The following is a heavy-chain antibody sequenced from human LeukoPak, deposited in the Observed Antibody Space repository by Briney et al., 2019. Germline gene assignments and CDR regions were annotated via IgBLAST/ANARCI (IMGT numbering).Heavy chain of an antibody. V-gene: IGHV1-69*05. CDR3: ARISEGSYGGNQYFDY. J-gene: IGHJ4*02. CDR2: IIPIFGTA. Sequence: SVKVSCKXSGGTFSSYAISWVRQAPGQGLEWMGGIIPIFGTANYSQKFQGRVTITTDESTSTAYMELSSLRSEDTAVYYCARISEGSYGGNQYFDYWGPGTLVTVSS. D-gene: IGHD4-23*01. CDR1: GGTFSSYA.